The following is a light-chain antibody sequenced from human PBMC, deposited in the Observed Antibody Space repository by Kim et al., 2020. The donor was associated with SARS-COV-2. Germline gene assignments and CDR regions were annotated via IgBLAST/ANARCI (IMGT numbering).Light chain of an antibody. CDR2: GAS. CDR3: QQSYTTPWT. V-gene: IGKV1-39*01. J-gene: IGKJ1*01. Sequence: EIQMTQSPSSLSASVGEGVTITCRASQNIDGYLNWYRQSPGSAPDLLIFGASTLYSGVPSRFSASGSGTEFTLTITSLQPEDFATYFCQQSYTTPWTFGQGTKVDIK. CDR1: QNIDGY.